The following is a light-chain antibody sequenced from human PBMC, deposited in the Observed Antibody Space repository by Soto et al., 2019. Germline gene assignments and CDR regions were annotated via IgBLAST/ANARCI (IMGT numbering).Light chain of an antibody. J-gene: IGLJ2*01. Sequence: QSALTQPRSVSGSPGQSVTISCTGASNNVGGYNYVSWYQHHPGKVPQLIIYDVTKRPSGVPDLFSGSKSRNTASLTISGLQVEDEADYYCCSYAGTYTWIFGGGTKVTVL. V-gene: IGLV2-11*01. CDR2: DVT. CDR1: SNNVGGYNY. CDR3: CSYAGTYTWI.